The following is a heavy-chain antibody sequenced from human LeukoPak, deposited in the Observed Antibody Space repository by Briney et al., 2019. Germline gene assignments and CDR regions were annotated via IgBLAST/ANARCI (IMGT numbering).Heavy chain of an antibody. D-gene: IGHD1-26*01. V-gene: IGHV3-15*01. J-gene: IGHJ3*02. CDR1: GFTFDDYG. CDR3: TTDDTVGATGGAFDI. Sequence: PGGSLRLSCAASGFTFDDYGMSWVRQAPGKGLEWVGRIKSKTDGGTTDYAAPVKGRFTISRDDSKNTLYLQMNSLKTEDTAVYYCTTDDTVGATGGAFDIWGQGTMVTVSS. CDR2: IKSKTDGGTT.